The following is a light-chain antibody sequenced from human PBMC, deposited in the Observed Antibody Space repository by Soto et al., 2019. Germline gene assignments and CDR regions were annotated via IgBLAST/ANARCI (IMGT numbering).Light chain of an antibody. CDR1: QSVSSSY. J-gene: IGKJ3*01. CDR3: QHYAMSPPFT. Sequence: DIVLTQSPGTLSLSPGERATLSCRASQSVSSSYLAWYQQKPGQAPRLLIYGASSRATGVPDRFSGGGSGTDFTLTISRLEPEDFAVYYCQHYAMSPPFTFGPGTKVDIK. V-gene: IGKV3-20*01. CDR2: GAS.